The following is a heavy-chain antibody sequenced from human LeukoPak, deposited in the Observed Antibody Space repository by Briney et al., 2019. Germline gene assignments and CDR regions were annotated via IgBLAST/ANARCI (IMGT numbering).Heavy chain of an antibody. CDR2: ISSSSSYI. CDR1: GFTFSSYS. Sequence: PGGSLRLSCAASGFTFSSYSMNWVRQAPGKGLEWVSSISSSSSYIYYADSVKGRFTISRDNAKNSLYLQMNSLRAEDTAVYYCAREVDDNYGDYVGMDVWGQGTTVTVSS. CDR3: AREVDDNYGDYVGMDV. D-gene: IGHD4-17*01. J-gene: IGHJ6*02. V-gene: IGHV3-21*01.